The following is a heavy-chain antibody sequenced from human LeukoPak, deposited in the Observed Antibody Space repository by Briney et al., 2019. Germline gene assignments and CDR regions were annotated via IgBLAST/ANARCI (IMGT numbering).Heavy chain of an antibody. CDR2: IKQDGSAK. Sequence: GGSLRLSGAASGFTCSSHWMSWVRQAPGKGLEWVANIKQDGSAKYYVDSVRGRFTISRDNAKTSLYLQMNSLRAEDTAVYYCARDGPSVGIDFWGQGALVTVSS. J-gene: IGHJ4*02. CDR3: ARDGPSVGIDF. CDR1: GFTCSSHW. D-gene: IGHD7-27*01. V-gene: IGHV3-7*01.